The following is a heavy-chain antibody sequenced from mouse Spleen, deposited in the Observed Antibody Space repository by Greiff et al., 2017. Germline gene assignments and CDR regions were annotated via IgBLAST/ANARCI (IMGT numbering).Heavy chain of an antibody. CDR2: IYPGSGNT. CDR3: AGSYYGRAWFAY. CDR1: GYSFTSYY. D-gene: IGHD1-1*01. V-gene: IGHV1-66*01. Sequence: VQLQQSGPELVKPGASVKISCKASGYSFTSYYIHWVKQRPGQGLEWIGWIYPGSGNTKYNEKFKGKATLTADTSSSTAYMQLSSLTSEDSAVYYCAGSYYGRAWFAYWGQGTLVTVSA. J-gene: IGHJ3*01.